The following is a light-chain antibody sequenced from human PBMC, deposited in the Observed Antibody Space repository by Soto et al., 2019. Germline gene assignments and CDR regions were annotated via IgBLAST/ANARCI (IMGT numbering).Light chain of an antibody. CDR2: DAS. CDR1: QSVSSY. CDR3: QQRSNWPLT. J-gene: IGKJ4*01. Sequence: EIVLTQSPATLSLSPGERATLSCRASQSVSSYLAWYQQKPGQAPRLLIYDASNRATGVPARFSVSGSGTDFTLNIISLEPEDFSVYYCQQRSNWPLTFGGGTKVEIK. V-gene: IGKV3-11*01.